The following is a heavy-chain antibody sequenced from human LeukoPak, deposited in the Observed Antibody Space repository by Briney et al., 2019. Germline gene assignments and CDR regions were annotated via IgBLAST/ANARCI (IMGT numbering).Heavy chain of an antibody. CDR3: ATSSRTYSSTDY. Sequence: SVKVSCKASGGTFSSYAISWVRQAPGQGFEWMGWIIPILGSANYAQSFQGRVTMTADESTSTAYMELSSLRSEDTAVYYCATSSRTYSSTDYWGQGTLVTVSS. V-gene: IGHV1-69*11. CDR2: IIPILGSA. D-gene: IGHD6-13*01. J-gene: IGHJ4*02. CDR1: GGTFSSYA.